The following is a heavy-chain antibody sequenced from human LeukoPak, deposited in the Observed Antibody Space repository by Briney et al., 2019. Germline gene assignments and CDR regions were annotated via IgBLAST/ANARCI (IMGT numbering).Heavy chain of an antibody. V-gene: IGHV4-59*11. CDR1: GGSISSHY. J-gene: IGHJ4*02. CDR2: IYYSGST. CDR3: TRTYSSSSIDY. Sequence: PSETLSLTCSVSGGSISSHYWSWIRQPPGKGLEWIGYIYYSGSTKYNPSLKSRVTISVDTSKNQFSLKLSSVTAADTAVYYCTRTYSSSSIDYWGQGALVTVSS. D-gene: IGHD6-6*01.